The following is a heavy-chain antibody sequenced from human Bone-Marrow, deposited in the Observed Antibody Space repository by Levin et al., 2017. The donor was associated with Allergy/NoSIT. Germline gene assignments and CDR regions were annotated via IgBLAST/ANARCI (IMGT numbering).Heavy chain of an antibody. J-gene: IGHJ4*02. CDR1: GGSINHGGHY. V-gene: IGHV4-31*03. CDR3: ARARGEVNDYDDYGPPPIKYYFDF. CDR2: IYFIGSP. Sequence: SETLSLTCTVSGGSINHGGHYWSWIRQHPGKGLEWIGNIYFIGSPHYNPSLKSRITISSDASKNQFSLKMTSVTAADTAIYYCARARGEVNDYDDYGPPPIKYYFDFWGQGAQVIVSS. D-gene: IGHD4-17*01.